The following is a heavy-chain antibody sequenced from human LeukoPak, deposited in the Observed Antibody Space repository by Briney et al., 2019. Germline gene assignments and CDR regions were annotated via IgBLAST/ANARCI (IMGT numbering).Heavy chain of an antibody. Sequence: SETLSLTCTVSGGSNSSSSYYWGWIRQPPGKGLEWIGSIYYSGSTYYNPSLKSRVTISVDTSKNQFSLKLSSVTAADTAVYYCAREITYYDILTGYYFDAFDIWGQGTMVTVSS. D-gene: IGHD3-9*01. J-gene: IGHJ3*02. CDR1: GGSNSSSSYY. CDR2: IYYSGST. CDR3: AREITYYDILTGYYFDAFDI. V-gene: IGHV4-39*07.